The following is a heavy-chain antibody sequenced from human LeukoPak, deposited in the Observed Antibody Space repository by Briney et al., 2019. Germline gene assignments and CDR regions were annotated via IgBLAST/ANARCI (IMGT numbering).Heavy chain of an antibody. CDR1: GGSISSYY. CDR2: IYYSGST. J-gene: IGHJ3*01. CDR3: ARTKPLDPFDF. Sequence: LETLSLTCTVSGGSISSYYWSWIRQPPGKGLEWIGYIYYSGSTNYNPSLKSRVTISVDTSKNQFSLKVNSVTAADTAVYYCARTKPLDPFDFWGQGTLVTVSS. V-gene: IGHV4-59*01.